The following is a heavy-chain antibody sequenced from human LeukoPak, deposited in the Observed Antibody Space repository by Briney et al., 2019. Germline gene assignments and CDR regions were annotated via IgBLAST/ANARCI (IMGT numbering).Heavy chain of an antibody. Sequence: PGGSLRLSCAASGFTFDDYGMSWVRQAPGKGLEWVSGITWNGGSTGYADSVKGRFTISRDNAKNSLYLQMNGLRAEDTALYYCAKDIAVAGLYYFDYWGQGTLVTVSS. CDR1: GFTFDDYG. J-gene: IGHJ4*02. CDR2: ITWNGGST. CDR3: AKDIAVAGLYYFDY. D-gene: IGHD6-19*01. V-gene: IGHV3-20*04.